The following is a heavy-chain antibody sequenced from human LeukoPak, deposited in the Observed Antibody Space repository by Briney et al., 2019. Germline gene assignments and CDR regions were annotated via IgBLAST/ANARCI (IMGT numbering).Heavy chain of an antibody. CDR1: GFTFSSFW. V-gene: IGHV3-74*01. CDR3: ARDSVSDTSGYLFDY. D-gene: IGHD3-22*01. Sequence: GGSLRLSCAASGFTFSSFWMHWVRQAPGKGLVWVSRINSVGSSTSYADSVKGRFTISRDNAKNTLYLQMNSLRAEDMAVYYCARDSVSDTSGYLFDYWGQGILVTVSS. CDR2: INSVGSST. J-gene: IGHJ4*02.